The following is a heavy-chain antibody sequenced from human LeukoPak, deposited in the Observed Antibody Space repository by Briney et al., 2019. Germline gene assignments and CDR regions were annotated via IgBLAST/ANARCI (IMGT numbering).Heavy chain of an antibody. D-gene: IGHD3-22*01. J-gene: IGHJ4*02. CDR3: ARDRVHSYYYDSSGYSYFDY. CDR2: IKQDGSEK. Sequence: GGSLRLSCAASEFTFSSYWMSWVRQAPGKGLEWVANIKQDGSEKYYVDSVKGRFTISRDNAKNSLYLQMNSLRAEDTTVYYCARDRVHSYYYDSSGYSYFDYWGQGTLVTVSS. CDR1: EFTFSSYW. V-gene: IGHV3-7*01.